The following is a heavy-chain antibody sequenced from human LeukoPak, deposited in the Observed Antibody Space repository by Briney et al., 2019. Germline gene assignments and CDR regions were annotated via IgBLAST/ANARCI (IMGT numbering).Heavy chain of an antibody. Sequence: PGGSLRLSCAASGFTFNSYVMAWVRQAPGEGLEWVSGISGSGGNTYYADSVKGRFTISRDNSKNTLYLQMNSLRAEDTALYYCAKDKRTQWLVDIDYWGQGTLVTVSS. CDR3: AKDKRTQWLVDIDY. CDR2: ISGSGGNT. CDR1: GFTFNSYV. J-gene: IGHJ4*02. V-gene: IGHV3-23*01. D-gene: IGHD6-19*01.